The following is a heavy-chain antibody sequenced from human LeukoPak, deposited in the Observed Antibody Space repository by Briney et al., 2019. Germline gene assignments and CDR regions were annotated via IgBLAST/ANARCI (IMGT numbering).Heavy chain of an antibody. D-gene: IGHD4-17*01. V-gene: IGHV1-46*01. CDR1: GYTFTSYY. CDR2: INPSGGST. Sequence: ASVKVSCKASGYTFTSYYMHWVRQAPGQGLEWMGIINPSGGSTSYAQKFQGRVTMTRDTSTSTVYMELSSLRSEDTAVYYCARDPSSRRYGDYAGAFDYWGQGTLVTVSS. CDR3: ARDPSSRRYGDYAGAFDY. J-gene: IGHJ4*02.